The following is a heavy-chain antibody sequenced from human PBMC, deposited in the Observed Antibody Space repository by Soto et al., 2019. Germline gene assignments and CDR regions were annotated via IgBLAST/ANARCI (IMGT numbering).Heavy chain of an antibody. CDR3: AKETSPFDY. J-gene: IGHJ4*02. Sequence: HPGGSLRLSCAASGFPFSHYAMSWVRQAPGKGLEWVSAISGSGNDASYADSVGGRFTISRDNSKNTLYLQMNSLRAKDTAVYYCAKETSPFDYWGQGTLVTVSS. CDR1: GFPFSHYA. V-gene: IGHV3-23*01. CDR2: ISGSGNDA.